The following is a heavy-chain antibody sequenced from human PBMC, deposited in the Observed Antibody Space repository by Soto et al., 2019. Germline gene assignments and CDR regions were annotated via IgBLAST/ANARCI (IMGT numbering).Heavy chain of an antibody. J-gene: IGHJ4*02. D-gene: IGHD3-3*01. CDR2: IYYSGST. CDR3: ARASFWSGYYFDY. V-gene: IGHV4-61*01. Sequence: SETLSLTCTVSGGSVSSGSYYWSWIRQPPGKGLEWIGYIYYSGSTNYNPSLKSRVTISVDTSKKQFSLKLSSVTAADTAVYYCARASFWSGYYFDYWGQGTLVTVSS. CDR1: GGSVSSGSYY.